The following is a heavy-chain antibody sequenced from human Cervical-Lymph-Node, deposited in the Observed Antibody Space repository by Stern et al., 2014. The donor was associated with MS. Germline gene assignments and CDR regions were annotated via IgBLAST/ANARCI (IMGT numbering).Heavy chain of an antibody. CDR3: VLPSTVTTAAFDV. CDR2: IIPIFYTP. D-gene: IGHD4-11*01. Sequence: QLVQSGAEVKKPGSSVKVSCKASGGTFSTFSINWVRQVPGQSLEWMGGIIPIFYTPNFAQKFQGRVTITADSSTSTVYMALNSLRFDDTAVYYCVLPSTVTTAAFDVWGRGTMVTVSS. J-gene: IGHJ3*01. V-gene: IGHV1-69*06. CDR1: GGTFSTFS.